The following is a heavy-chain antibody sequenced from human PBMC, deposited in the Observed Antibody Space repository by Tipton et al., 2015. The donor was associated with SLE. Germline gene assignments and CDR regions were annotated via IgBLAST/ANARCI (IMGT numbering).Heavy chain of an antibody. CDR2: INHSGST. D-gene: IGHD6-19*01. J-gene: IGHJ3*02. Sequence: LRLSCAASGFTFSSYAMHWVRQPPGKGLEWIGEINHSGSTNYNPSLKSRVTISIDTSKNQFSLKLSSVTAADTAVYYCARDRSSDWYRDAFDIWGQGTMFTVSS. CDR1: GFTFSSYA. V-gene: IGHV4-34*01. CDR3: ARDRSSDWYRDAFDI.